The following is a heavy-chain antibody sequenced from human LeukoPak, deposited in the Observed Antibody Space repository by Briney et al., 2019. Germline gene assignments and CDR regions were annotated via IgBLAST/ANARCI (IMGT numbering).Heavy chain of an antibody. D-gene: IGHD2-15*01. J-gene: IGHJ4*02. CDR2: ISGSGRNT. CDR1: GFTFSNYA. CDR3: ARVKYPNSPTIVVVIADMYFDY. Sequence: GSLRLSCSASGFTFSNYAMSWVRQAPGKGPEWLSAISGSGRNTCYADYVKGRFTISRDNFRSTLYLQMNSLRAEDTAVYYCARVKYPNSPTIVVVIADMYFDYWGQGTLVTVSS. V-gene: IGHV3-23*01.